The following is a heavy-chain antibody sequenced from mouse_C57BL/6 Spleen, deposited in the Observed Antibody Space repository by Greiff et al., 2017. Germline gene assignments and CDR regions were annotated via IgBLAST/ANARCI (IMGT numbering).Heavy chain of an antibody. CDR3: ARGDYDGVDY. V-gene: IGHV14-2*01. CDR2: IDPEDGET. CDR1: GFNINAYY. J-gene: IGHJ2*01. Sequence: EVPLVESGAELVQPGASVKLSCTASGFNINAYYMHWVKQRTEQGLEWIGRIDPEDGETTYAPKFQGKATITADTSSNTAYLQLSSLTSEDTAVYYCARGDYDGVDYWGQGTTLTVSS. D-gene: IGHD2-4*01.